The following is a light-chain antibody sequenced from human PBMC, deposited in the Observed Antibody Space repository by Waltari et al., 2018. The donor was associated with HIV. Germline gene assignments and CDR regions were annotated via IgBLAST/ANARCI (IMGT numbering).Light chain of an antibody. CDR2: KNN. Sequence: QSVLTQPPSASGTPGQRVTISCSGSSSNIGSNYAYWYQQLPGTAPKVLIYKNNQRPSGVPDRFSGSKSGTSASLAISGLRSEDEADYYCAAWDDSLSGYVFGTGTMVTVL. CDR3: AAWDDSLSGYV. CDR1: SSNIGSNY. J-gene: IGLJ1*01. V-gene: IGLV1-47*01.